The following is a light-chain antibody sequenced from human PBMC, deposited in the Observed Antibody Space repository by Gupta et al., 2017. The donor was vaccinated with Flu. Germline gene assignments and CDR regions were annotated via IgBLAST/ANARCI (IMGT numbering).Light chain of an antibody. J-gene: IGLJ1*01. CDR2: EGN. CDR1: SSDAGSYNL. Sequence: QSALTQPASVSGSPGQSITISCTGTSSDAGSYNLVSWYQQHPGKAPKLMIYEGNKRPSGISNRCSGSKSGNTASLTISGLQAEDEADYYCCSYAGSSVFGTGTKVTVL. CDR3: CSYAGSSV. V-gene: IGLV2-23*01.